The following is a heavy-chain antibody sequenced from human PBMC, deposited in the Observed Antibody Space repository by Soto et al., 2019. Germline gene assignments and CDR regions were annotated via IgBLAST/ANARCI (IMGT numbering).Heavy chain of an antibody. D-gene: IGHD1-26*01. V-gene: IGHV4-31*03. CDR2: IYYSGDT. CDR1: GGSISSGGYY. CDR3: VRGEQNLVTYYFGH. J-gene: IGHJ4*01. Sequence: QVQLQESGPGLVKPSQTLSLICTVSGGSISSGGYYWTWIRQHPGKGLEYIGYIYYSGDTHYNPDLKSRVPISVETSKNQFSLKLSSVTAAGTDVYYCVRGEQNLVTYYFGHWGQGTLVTVSS.